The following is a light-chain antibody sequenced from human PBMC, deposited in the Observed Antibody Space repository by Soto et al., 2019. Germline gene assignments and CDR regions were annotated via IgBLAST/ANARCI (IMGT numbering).Light chain of an antibody. CDR2: GAS. CDR3: QQYGSSPQT. CDR1: QSVSSSY. Sequence: EIVLTQSPGTLSLSPGERATLSCRASQSVSSSYLAWYQQKPGQAPRLLIDGASSRATGIPDRFSGSGSGTDFTLTIGRLEAEDFAVYYCQQYGSSPQTFGQGTKVEIK. V-gene: IGKV3-20*01. J-gene: IGKJ1*01.